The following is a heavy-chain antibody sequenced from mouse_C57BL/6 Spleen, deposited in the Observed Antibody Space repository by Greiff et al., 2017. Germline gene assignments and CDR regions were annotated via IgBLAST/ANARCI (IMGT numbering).Heavy chain of an antibody. V-gene: IGHV5-9-1*02. J-gene: IGHJ3*01. CDR3: TRGDYSNYAFAY. CDR1: GFTFSSYA. CDR2: ISSGGDYI. D-gene: IGHD2-5*01. Sequence: DVQLVESGEGLVKPGGSLKLSCAASGFTFSSYAMSWVRQTPEKRLEWVAYISSGGDYIYYADTVKGRFTISRDNARNTLYLQMSSLKSEDTAMYYCTRGDYSNYAFAYWGQGTLVTVSA.